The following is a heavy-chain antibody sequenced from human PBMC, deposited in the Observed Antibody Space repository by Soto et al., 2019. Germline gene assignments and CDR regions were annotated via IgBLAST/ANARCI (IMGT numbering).Heavy chain of an antibody. CDR3: ARDARSYDFWSGYLSHYYYMDV. D-gene: IGHD3-3*01. V-gene: IGHV3-48*01. J-gene: IGHJ6*03. Sequence: GGSLRLSCAASGFTFSSYSMNWVRQAPGKGLEWVSYISSSSSTIYYADSVKGRFTISRDNAKNSLYLQMNSLRAEDTAVYYCARDARSYDFWSGYLSHYYYMDVWGKGTTVTVSS. CDR1: GFTFSSYS. CDR2: ISSSSSTI.